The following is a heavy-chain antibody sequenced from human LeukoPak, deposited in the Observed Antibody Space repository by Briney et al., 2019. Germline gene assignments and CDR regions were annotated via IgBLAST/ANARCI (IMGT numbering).Heavy chain of an antibody. Sequence: PGRSLGLSCAASGFTFSSYGMHWVRQAPGKGLEWVAVIWYDGSNKYYADSVKGRFTISRDNSKNTLYLQMNSLRAEDTAVYYCARDRGFIVVVPAAFDYWGQGTLVTVSS. CDR1: GFTFSSYG. D-gene: IGHD2-2*01. J-gene: IGHJ4*02. CDR2: IWYDGSNK. CDR3: ARDRGFIVVVPAAFDY. V-gene: IGHV3-33*01.